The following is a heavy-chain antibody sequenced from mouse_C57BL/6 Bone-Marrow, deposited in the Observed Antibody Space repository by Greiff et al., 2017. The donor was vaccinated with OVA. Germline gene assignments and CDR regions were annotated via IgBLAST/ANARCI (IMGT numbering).Heavy chain of an antibody. J-gene: IGHJ4*01. CDR3: AREEVRGYYAMDY. Sequence: DVHLVESGPELVKPGDSVKISCKASGYSFTGYFMNWVMQSHGKSLEWIGRINPYNGDTFYNQKFKGKATLTVDKSSSTAHMELRSLTSEDSAVYYCAREEVRGYYAMDYWGQGTSVTVSS. CDR2: INPYNGDT. CDR1: GYSFTGYF. V-gene: IGHV1-20*01.